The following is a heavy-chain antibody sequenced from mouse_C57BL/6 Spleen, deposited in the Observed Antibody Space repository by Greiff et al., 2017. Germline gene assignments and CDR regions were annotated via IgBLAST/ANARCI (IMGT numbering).Heavy chain of an antibody. CDR3: TREGIYYYAMDY. CDR2: ISSGGDYI. CDR1: GFTFSSYA. J-gene: IGHJ4*01. Sequence: EVQLVESGEGLVKPGGSLKLSCAASGFTFSSYAMSWVRQTPEKRLEWVAYISSGGDYIYYADTVKGRFTISRDNARNTLYLQMSSLKSEDTAMDYCTREGIYYYAMDYWGQGTSVTVSS. V-gene: IGHV5-9-1*02.